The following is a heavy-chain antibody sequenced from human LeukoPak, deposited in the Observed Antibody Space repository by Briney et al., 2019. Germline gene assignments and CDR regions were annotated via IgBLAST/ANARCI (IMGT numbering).Heavy chain of an antibody. J-gene: IGHJ4*02. CDR3: ARDRSEQWLVPGHFDY. Sequence: ASVKVSCKASGYTFTSYDINWVRQATGQGLEWMGWMNPNSGNTGYAQKFQGRVTMTRNTSISTAYMELSSLRSEDTAVYYCARDRSEQWLVPGHFDYWGQGTLVTVSP. CDR2: MNPNSGNT. D-gene: IGHD6-19*01. V-gene: IGHV1-8*01. CDR1: GYTFTSYD.